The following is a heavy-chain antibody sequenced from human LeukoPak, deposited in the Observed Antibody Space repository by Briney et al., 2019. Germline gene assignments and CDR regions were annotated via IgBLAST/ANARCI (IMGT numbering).Heavy chain of an antibody. CDR1: GFTFRGYD. J-gene: IGHJ6*02. D-gene: IGHD3-10*01. CDR3: ARYGYGSGRYAFGLDV. CDR2: IGTSGDT. V-gene: IGHV3-13*01. Sequence: GGSLRLSCAASGFTFRGYDMHWVRQGTGKGLEWVSGIGTSGDTCYPGSVKGRFTISRENAKNSVYLQMNSLRAGDTAVYYCARYGYGSGRYAFGLDVWGQGTTVTVSS.